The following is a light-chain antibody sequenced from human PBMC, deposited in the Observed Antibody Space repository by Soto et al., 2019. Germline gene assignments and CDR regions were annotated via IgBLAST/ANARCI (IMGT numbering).Light chain of an antibody. J-gene: IGLJ1*01. V-gene: IGLV2-14*03. CDR1: NSYVGGYNY. CDR2: DVS. CDR3: SSYTGSSTYV. Sequence: SVVTPPAPLSGSPWQSITLSCTGTNSYVGGYNYVSWYQQHPGKAPKLMIYDVSNRPSGVSNRFSGSKSGNTASLTISGLQTEDESDYYCSSYTGSSTYVFGTGTKVTVL.